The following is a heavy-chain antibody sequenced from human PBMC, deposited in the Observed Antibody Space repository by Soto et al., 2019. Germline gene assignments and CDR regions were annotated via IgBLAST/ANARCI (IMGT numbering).Heavy chain of an antibody. Sequence: LGESLKISCKCSGYSFTSYWIGWVRQMPGKGLEWMGIIYPGDSDTRYSPSFQGQVTISADKSISTAYLQWSSLKASDTAMYYCALTSREWLQFSSWGQGTLVTSPQ. CDR2: IYPGDSDT. CDR3: ALTSREWLQFSS. V-gene: IGHV5-51*01. D-gene: IGHD5-12*01. CDR1: GYSFTSYW. J-gene: IGHJ4*02.